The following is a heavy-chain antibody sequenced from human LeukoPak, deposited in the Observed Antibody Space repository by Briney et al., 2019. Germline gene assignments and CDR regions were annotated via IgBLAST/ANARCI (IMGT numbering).Heavy chain of an antibody. J-gene: IGHJ5*02. V-gene: IGHV4-39*07. CDR2: KHHSGST. CDR3: ARDPGAYYDSSGYLNWFDP. Sequence: PSETLSLTCTVSGGSITTRSYYWGWIRQPPGKGLEWIGSKHHSGSTYYNPSLKSRVTTSVDTSKNQFSLKLSSVTAADTAVYYCARDPGAYYDSSGYLNWFDPWGQGTLVTVSS. CDR1: GGSITTRSYY. D-gene: IGHD3-22*01.